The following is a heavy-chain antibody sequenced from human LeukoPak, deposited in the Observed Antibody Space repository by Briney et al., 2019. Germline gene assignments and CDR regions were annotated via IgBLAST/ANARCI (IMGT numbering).Heavy chain of an antibody. J-gene: IGHJ5*02. CDR2: INPSGGGT. D-gene: IGHD1/OR15-1a*01. V-gene: IGHV1-46*01. CDR1: GYTFTSYY. Sequence: ASVKVSCKASGYTFTSYYIHWVRQAPGQGREWLGIINPSGGGTIYAQKFQGRVTMTRDTSTSTVYMELSSLRSEDTAAYYCAREWPNTYRFDPWGQGTLVTVSS. CDR3: AREWPNTYRFDP.